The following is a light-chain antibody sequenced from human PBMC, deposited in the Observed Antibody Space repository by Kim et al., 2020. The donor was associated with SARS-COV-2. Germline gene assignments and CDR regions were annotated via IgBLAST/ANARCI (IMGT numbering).Light chain of an antibody. Sequence: SYELTQPPSVSVAPGQTATLTCGGDNVGSKSVHWYQQKPGQAPVLVIYYDTDRPSGIPERFSGSNSGNTATLPITRVEAGDEADYHCQVWDSSSDHPGVFGGGTQLTVL. CDR1: NVGSKS. J-gene: IGLJ3*02. CDR3: QVWDSSSDHPGV. CDR2: YDT. V-gene: IGLV3-21*04.